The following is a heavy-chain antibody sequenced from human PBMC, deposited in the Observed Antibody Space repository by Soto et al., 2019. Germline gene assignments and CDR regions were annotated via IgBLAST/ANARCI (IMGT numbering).Heavy chain of an antibody. V-gene: IGHV3-30*18. CDR2: ISFDGSKK. D-gene: IGHD2-21*02. J-gene: IGHJ2*01. CDR3: AKNMVTDYWYFDL. Sequence: QGQLVESGGGVVQPGRSLRLSCVASGFTFSDYGMHWIRQAPGKGLAWVAVISFDGSKKYYADSAKGRFTISRDNSKNTLYLQVNSLRGEDTAVYYCAKNMVTDYWYFDLWGRGTLVTVSS. CDR1: GFTFSDYG.